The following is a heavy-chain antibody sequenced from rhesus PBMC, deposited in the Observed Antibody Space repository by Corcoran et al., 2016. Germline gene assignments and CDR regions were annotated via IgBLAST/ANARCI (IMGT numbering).Heavy chain of an antibody. CDR2: ISYSGST. V-gene: IGHV4-122*02. CDR1: GYSISSGYG. Sequence: QLQLQESGPGLVKPSETLSLTCAVSGYSISSGYGWSWIRQPPGKGLELFGYISYSGSTSYNPSLKSRVTISRDTAKNQFSLKLSSVTAADTAVYYCASLYSSGWYTNPDYWGQGVLVTVSS. J-gene: IGHJ4*01. D-gene: IGHD6-31*01. CDR3: ASLYSSGWYTNPDY.